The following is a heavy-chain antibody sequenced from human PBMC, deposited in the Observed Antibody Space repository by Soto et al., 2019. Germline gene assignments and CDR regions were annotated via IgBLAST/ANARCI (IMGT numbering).Heavy chain of an antibody. Sequence: ASVKVSCKASGCTFSSYAISWVRQAPGQGLEWMGGIIPIFGTANYAQKFQGRVTITADKSTSTAYMELSSLRSEDTAVYYCARVKWLARSRYFDYWGQGTLVTVSS. J-gene: IGHJ4*02. CDR3: ARVKWLARSRYFDY. CDR1: GCTFSSYA. V-gene: IGHV1-69*06. CDR2: IIPIFGTA. D-gene: IGHD6-19*01.